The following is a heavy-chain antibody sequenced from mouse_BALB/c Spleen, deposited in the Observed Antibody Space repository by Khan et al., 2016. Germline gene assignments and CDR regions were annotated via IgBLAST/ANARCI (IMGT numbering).Heavy chain of an antibody. CDR3: ANANWDGIYYDAMDY. J-gene: IGHJ4*01. CDR1: GFSLTSYG. Sequence: QVQLQQSGPGLVQPSQSLSITCTVSGFSLTSYGVHWVRQSPGKGLEWLGVIWRGGSTDYNAAFMSRLSIPKDNSKRQVFFKMNSLQADDPAIYYWANANWDGIYYDAMDYGGQGTSVTVSS. V-gene: IGHV2-5*01. D-gene: IGHD4-1*01. CDR2: IWRGGST.